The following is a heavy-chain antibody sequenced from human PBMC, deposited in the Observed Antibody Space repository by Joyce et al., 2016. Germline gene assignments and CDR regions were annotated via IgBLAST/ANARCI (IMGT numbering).Heavy chain of an antibody. V-gene: IGHV1-2*06. J-gene: IGHJ3*01. CDR1: GYSFSDSY. Sequence: QVNLVQSGAEVKKPGASVKVSCKASGYSFSDSYIHWVRQAPGQGLQWMGRINPDTGDTIYAQKFQGRVTLTRDTFISTVYMEVSLLSSDDTAVYFCARGPIPPYAFDVWGQGTLVTVST. CDR3: ARGPIPPYAFDV. D-gene: IGHD2-21*01. CDR2: INPDTGDT.